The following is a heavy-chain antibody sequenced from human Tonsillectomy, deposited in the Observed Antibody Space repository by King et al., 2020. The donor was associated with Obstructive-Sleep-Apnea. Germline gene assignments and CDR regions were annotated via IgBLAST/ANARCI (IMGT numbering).Heavy chain of an antibody. CDR2: ISSSRSYI. CDR1: GFSFSSYS. V-gene: IGHV3-21*01. D-gene: IGHD2-15*01. J-gene: IGHJ4*02. Sequence: EVQLVESGGGLVKPGGSLRLSCAASGFSFSSYSMNWVRQAPGKGLEWVSSISSSRSYIHYADSVKGRFTISRDNANNSMYLQMNSLRAEDTAVYYCAIGYCSGGSCYSFDYWGQGTLVTVPS. CDR3: AIGYCSGGSCYSFDY.